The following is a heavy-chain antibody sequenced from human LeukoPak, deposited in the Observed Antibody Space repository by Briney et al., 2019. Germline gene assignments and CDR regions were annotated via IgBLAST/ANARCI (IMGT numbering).Heavy chain of an antibody. J-gene: IGHJ3*02. D-gene: IGHD6-13*01. CDR2: TYYRSKWYN. V-gene: IGHV6-1*01. CDR1: GDSVSSNSAA. Sequence: SQTLSLTCAISGDSVSSNSAAWNWIRQSPSRGLEWLGRTYYRSKWYNDYAVSVKSRITINPDTSKNQFSLQLNSVTPEDTAVYYCARVDDGQQLARELAFDIWGQGTMVTVSS. CDR3: ARVDDGQQLARELAFDI.